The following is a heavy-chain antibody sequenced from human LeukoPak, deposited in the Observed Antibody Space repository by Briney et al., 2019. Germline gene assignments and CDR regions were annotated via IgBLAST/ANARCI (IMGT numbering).Heavy chain of an antibody. V-gene: IGHV1-69*13. Sequence: SVKVSCKASGGTFSSYAISWVRQAPGQGLEWMGGIIPIFGTANYAQKFQGRVTITADESTSTAYMELSSLRSEDTAVYYCARLDYGGNSGWRYFDLWGRGTLVTVSS. CDR2: IIPIFGTA. J-gene: IGHJ2*01. CDR3: ARLDYGGNSGWRYFDL. CDR1: GGTFSSYA. D-gene: IGHD4-23*01.